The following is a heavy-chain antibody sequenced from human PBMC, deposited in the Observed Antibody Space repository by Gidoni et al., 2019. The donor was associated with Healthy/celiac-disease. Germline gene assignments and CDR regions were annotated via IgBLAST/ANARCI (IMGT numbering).Heavy chain of an antibody. D-gene: IGHD4-17*01. CDR3: ARMQDGDYTIYYYYYMDV. CDR1: GFPLSNARMG. J-gene: IGHJ6*03. CDR2: IFSNDEK. V-gene: IGHV2-26*01. Sequence: QVTLKESGPVLVKPTETLTLTCTVSGFPLSNARMGVSWIRQPPGKALEWLAHIFSNDEKSYSTSLKSRLTISKDTSKSQVVLTMTNMDPVDTATYYCARMQDGDYTIYYYYYMDVWGKGTTVTVSS.